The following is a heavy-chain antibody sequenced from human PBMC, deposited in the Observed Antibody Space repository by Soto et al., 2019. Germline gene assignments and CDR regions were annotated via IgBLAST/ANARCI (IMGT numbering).Heavy chain of an antibody. Sequence: SETLSLTCTVSGGSISSGGYYWRWIRQHPGKGLEWIGYIYYSGSTNYNPSLKSRVTISVDTSKNQFSLKLSSVTAADTAVYYCERVLRFLEFTPYLDPWGQGTLVTVSS. CDR1: GGSISSGGYY. CDR2: IYYSGST. J-gene: IGHJ5*02. D-gene: IGHD3-3*01. V-gene: IGHV4-61*08. CDR3: ERVLRFLEFTPYLDP.